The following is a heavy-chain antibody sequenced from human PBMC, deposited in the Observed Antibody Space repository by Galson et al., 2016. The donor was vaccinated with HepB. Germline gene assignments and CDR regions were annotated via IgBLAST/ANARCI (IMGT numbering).Heavy chain of an antibody. CDR3: ATWRKRGDKNDVFDM. Sequence: SVKVSCKASGYTFRRYLTHWVRQAPGQSLEWMGWINAGNGNTKSSEKFQDRLSITRDTSDNIAYMELSSLRSEDTAVYYCATWRKRGDKNDVFDMWGQGTMVTVSS. D-gene: IGHD3-10*01. CDR2: INAGNGNT. V-gene: IGHV1-3*01. CDR1: GYTFRRYL. J-gene: IGHJ3*02.